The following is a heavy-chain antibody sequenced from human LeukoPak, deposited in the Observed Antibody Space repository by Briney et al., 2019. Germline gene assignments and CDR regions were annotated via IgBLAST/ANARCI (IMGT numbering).Heavy chain of an antibody. CDR2: MNPNSGNT. CDR1: GYTFTSYD. Sequence: GASVKVSCKASGYTFTSYDINWVRQATGQGLEWMGWMNPNSGNTGYAQKFQGRVTMTRNTSISTAYMELSSLRSEDTAVYYCARVGDIVVVPAVGYYYGMDVWGQGTTVTVSS. D-gene: IGHD2-2*01. J-gene: IGHJ6*02. V-gene: IGHV1-8*01. CDR3: ARVGDIVVVPAVGYYYGMDV.